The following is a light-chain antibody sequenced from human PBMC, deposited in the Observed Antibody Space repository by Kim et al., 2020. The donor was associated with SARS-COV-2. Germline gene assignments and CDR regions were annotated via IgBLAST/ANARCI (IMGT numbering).Light chain of an antibody. CDR2: GAS. V-gene: IGKV3-20*01. Sequence: PGERATLSGRASQSVSSSYLAWYQQKPGQAPRLLIYGASSRATGIPDRFSGSGSGTDFTLTISRLEPEDFAVYYCQQYGSSLGITFGQGTRLEIK. J-gene: IGKJ5*01. CDR3: QQYGSSLGIT. CDR1: QSVSSSY.